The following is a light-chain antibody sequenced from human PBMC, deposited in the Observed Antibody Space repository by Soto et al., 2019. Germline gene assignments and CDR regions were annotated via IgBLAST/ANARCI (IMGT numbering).Light chain of an antibody. CDR3: QHYGTT. CDR2: GVS. Sequence: IVLTQSPGTLSLSPGERATLYCRASQSVTSNSLAWYQQRPGQAPRLLIYGVSSRATGVPDRFSGGGSGTDFTLTISRLEPEDFAVYYCQHYGTTFGPGTKVEIK. J-gene: IGKJ1*01. CDR1: QSVTSNS. V-gene: IGKV3-20*01.